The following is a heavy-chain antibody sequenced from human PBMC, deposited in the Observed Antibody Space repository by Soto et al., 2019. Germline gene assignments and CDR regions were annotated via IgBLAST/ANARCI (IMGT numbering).Heavy chain of an antibody. CDR1: GFTFGSYF. V-gene: IGHV3-23*01. D-gene: IGHD1-7*01. J-gene: IGHJ6*02. Sequence: EVHLLESGGGLVQPGGSLRLSCAASGFTFGSYFMRWVRQTPGQGLEWVSTVSDGGSTYYADSVKGRFTVSRDNSKNMVYLQMNSLRAEDTAVYYCAKGRGQNSKYDMDAWGRGTTVTVSS. CDR3: AKGRGQNSKYDMDA. CDR2: VSDGGST.